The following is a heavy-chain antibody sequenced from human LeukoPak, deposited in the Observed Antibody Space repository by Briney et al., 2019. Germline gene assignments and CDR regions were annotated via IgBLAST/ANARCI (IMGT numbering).Heavy chain of an antibody. Sequence: SVKVSCKASGGTFSSYAISWVRQAPGQGLEWMGRIIPIFGTANYAQKFQGRVTITTDESTSTAYMELSSLRSEDTAVYYCAREVIVVVAATQGAFDIWGQGTMVTVSS. J-gene: IGHJ3*02. CDR3: AREVIVVVAATQGAFDI. CDR1: GGTFSSYA. CDR2: IIPIFGTA. V-gene: IGHV1-69*05. D-gene: IGHD2-15*01.